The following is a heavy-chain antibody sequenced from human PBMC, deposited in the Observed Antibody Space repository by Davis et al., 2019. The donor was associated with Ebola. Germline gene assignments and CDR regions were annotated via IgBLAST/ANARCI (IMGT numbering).Heavy chain of an antibody. V-gene: IGHV1-46*03. Sequence: SVPVSCMASGYTFTNYYLHWVRQAPGQGLEWMGLIIPSGGFTSYAQKFQGRVTMTRDTSTSTVYMELSSLRSEDTAVYFCARDPGGMAPYVYDGSGYYGMDVWGQGTTVTVSS. CDR3: ARDPGGMAPYVYDGSGYYGMDV. D-gene: IGHD3-22*01. CDR2: IIPSGGFT. CDR1: GYTFTNYY. J-gene: IGHJ6*02.